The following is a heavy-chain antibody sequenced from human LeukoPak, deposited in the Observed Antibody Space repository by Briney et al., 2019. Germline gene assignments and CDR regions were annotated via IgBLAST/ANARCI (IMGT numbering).Heavy chain of an antibody. V-gene: IGHV3-30*03. Sequence: GRSLRLSCEASGFTFSTYAMHWVRQAPGKGLEWVALISHDGSDKNYADSVKGRFTISRDNSKNTLYLQMNSLRAEDTAVYYCAREQSRTWFDPWGQGTLVTVSS. J-gene: IGHJ5*02. CDR1: GFTFSTYA. D-gene: IGHD4-11*01. CDR2: ISHDGSDK. CDR3: AREQSRTWFDP.